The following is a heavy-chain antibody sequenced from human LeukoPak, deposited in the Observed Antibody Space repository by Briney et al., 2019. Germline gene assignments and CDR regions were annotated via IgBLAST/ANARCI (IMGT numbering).Heavy chain of an antibody. J-gene: IGHJ6*03. CDR1: GGSISSYY. V-gene: IGHV4-59*08. CDR2: IYYSGST. D-gene: IGHD1-26*01. Sequence: SETLSLTCTVSGGSISSYYWNWVRQPPGKGLEWIAYIYYSGSTSYNPSLKSRVTISVDTSKNQFSLKLSSVTAVDTAVYYCARHRGATQPGNYYYYYMDVWGKGTTVTVSS. CDR3: ARHRGATQPGNYYYYYMDV.